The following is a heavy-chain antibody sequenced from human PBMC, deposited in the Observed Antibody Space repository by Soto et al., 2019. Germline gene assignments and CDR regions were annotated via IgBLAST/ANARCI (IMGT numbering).Heavy chain of an antibody. CDR3: ARGGAWTPEGLGY. D-gene: IGHD2-15*01. J-gene: IGHJ4*02. Sequence: QVQLVESGGGVVQPGRSLRLSCAASGFTFSSFAMHWVRQAPGKGLGWLAVISSDVVNYYYAESVKGRFTISRDNSKNTLYLQRNSLRNEDTAVYYCARGGAWTPEGLGYWGQGTLVTVSS. CDR2: ISSDVVNY. V-gene: IGHV3-30-3*01. CDR1: GFTFSSFA.